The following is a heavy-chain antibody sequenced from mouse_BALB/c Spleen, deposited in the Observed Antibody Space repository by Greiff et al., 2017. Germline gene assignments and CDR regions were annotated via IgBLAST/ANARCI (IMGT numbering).Heavy chain of an antibody. Sequence: VQLQQSGAELVRPGVSVKISCKGSGYTFTDYAMHWVKQSHAKSLEWIGVISTYYGDASYNQKFKGKATMTVDKSSSTAYMELARLTSEDSAIYYCANDDWFAYWGQGTLVTVSA. J-gene: IGHJ3*01. D-gene: IGHD2-12*01. CDR3: ANDDWFAY. CDR1: GYTFTDYA. V-gene: IGHV1S137*01. CDR2: ISTYYGDA.